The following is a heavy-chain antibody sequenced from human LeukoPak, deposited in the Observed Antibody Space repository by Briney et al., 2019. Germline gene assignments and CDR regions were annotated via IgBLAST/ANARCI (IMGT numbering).Heavy chain of an antibody. CDR3: ARDLSRTYAVDY. V-gene: IGHV3-30*04. D-gene: IGHD2-2*01. J-gene: IGHJ4*02. CDR2: VSYDAKIS. Sequence: GRSLRLSCAASGFTFSSYAMHWVRQAPGKGLEWVAFVSYDAKISSYADFVKGRFTISRDNSKNTLYLQMNSLRAEDTALYFCARDLSRTYAVDYWGRGTLVTVSS. CDR1: GFTFSSYA.